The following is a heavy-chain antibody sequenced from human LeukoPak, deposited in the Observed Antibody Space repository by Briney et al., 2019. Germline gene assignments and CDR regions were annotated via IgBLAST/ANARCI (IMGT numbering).Heavy chain of an antibody. CDR3: ARAWRSRDWFDP. CDR1: GFTFSSYA. CDR2: ISYDGSNK. J-gene: IGHJ5*02. Sequence: GGSLRLSCAASGFTFSSYAMHWVRQAPGKGLEWVAVISYDGSNKYYADSVKGRFTISRDNSKNTPYLQMNSLRAEDTAVYYCARAWRSRDWFDPWGQGTLVTVSS. V-gene: IGHV3-30*04. D-gene: IGHD5-24*01.